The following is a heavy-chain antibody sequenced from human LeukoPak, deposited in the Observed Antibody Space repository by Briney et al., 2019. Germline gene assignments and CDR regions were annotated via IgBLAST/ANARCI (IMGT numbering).Heavy chain of an antibody. CDR2: ISGYNGKT. CDR1: GYTFTTYG. J-gene: IGHJ5*02. V-gene: IGHV1-18*01. D-gene: IGHD2-15*01. CDR3: ARAGGVVDNWFDP. Sequence: ASVKVSCKTSGYTFTTYGITWVRQAPGQGLEWMGWISGYNGKTKYAQKLQDRVTMTTDTSTTTAYMELWSMTSDDTAVYYCARAGGVVDNWFDPWGQGTLVTVSS.